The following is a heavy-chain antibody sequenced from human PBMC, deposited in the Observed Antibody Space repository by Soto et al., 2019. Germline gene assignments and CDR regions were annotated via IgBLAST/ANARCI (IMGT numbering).Heavy chain of an antibody. D-gene: IGHD1-26*01. J-gene: IGHJ4*02. V-gene: IGHV4-59*01. CDR2: IYNSGST. Sequence: PSETLSLTCTVSGNPISGYYWSWIRQPPGKGLEWIGYIYNSGSTNYNPSLKSRVTISVDTSKNQVSLNLRSVTAADTAVYYCTRGSGSSTPTPFDFWGRGTLVTVSS. CDR3: TRGSGSSTPTPFDF. CDR1: GNPISGYY.